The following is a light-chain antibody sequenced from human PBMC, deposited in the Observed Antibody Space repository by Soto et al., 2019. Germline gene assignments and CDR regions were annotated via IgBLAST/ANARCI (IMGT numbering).Light chain of an antibody. CDR3: QQHDSPPYN. CDR1: QDIADY. J-gene: IGKJ2*01. CDR2: DAS. Sequence: DIQLTQSPSSLSASVGDRVTITCQASQDIADYLNWYQQKSGKAPKLLVSDASHLETGVPSRFSGSGFGTHFSFTISSLQPEDIATYYCQQHDSPPYNFGQGTKAEIK. V-gene: IGKV1-33*01.